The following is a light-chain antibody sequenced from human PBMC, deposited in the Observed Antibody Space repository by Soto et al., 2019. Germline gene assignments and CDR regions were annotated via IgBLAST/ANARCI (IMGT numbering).Light chain of an antibody. CDR3: QSYDSSNFVV. CDR2: EDN. CDR1: SGSIASNY. V-gene: IGLV6-57*03. Sequence: NFMLTQPHSVSESPGKTVTISCTRSSGSIASNYVQWYQQLPGSAPTTVIYEDNQSPSGVPDRFSGSIDSSSNSASLTISGLKTEYEAGYYCQSYDSSNFVVFGGGTKLTVL. J-gene: IGLJ2*01.